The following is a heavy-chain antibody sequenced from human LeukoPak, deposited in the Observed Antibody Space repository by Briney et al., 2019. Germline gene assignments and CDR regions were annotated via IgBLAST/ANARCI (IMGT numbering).Heavy chain of an antibody. J-gene: IGHJ4*02. D-gene: IGHD2-15*01. CDR1: GFTYSSYG. CDR3: ARDRLGYCSGGSCYQFDY. V-gene: IGHV3-33*01. Sequence: GGSLRLSRATSGFTYSSYGMHWVRQAPGKGLEWVAVIWYDGSNKYYADSVKGRFTISRDNSKNTLYLQMNSLRAEDTAVYYCARDRLGYCSGGSCYQFDYWGQGTPVTVSS. CDR2: IWYDGSNK.